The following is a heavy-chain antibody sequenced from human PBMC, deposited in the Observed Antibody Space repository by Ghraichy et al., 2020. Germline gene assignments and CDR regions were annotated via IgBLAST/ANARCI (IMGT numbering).Heavy chain of an antibody. CDR2: MNQAGSEK. CDR3: ARDTWGYFDH. Sequence: LNISCAASGFTFSNYWMSWVRQAPGKGLEWVANMNQAGSEKFYVDSLKGRFTISRENAKNSLYLEMNSLRAEDTAIYYCARDTWGYFDHWGQGTLVTVSS. D-gene: IGHD3-16*01. V-gene: IGHV3-7*01. J-gene: IGHJ4*02. CDR1: GFTFSNYW.